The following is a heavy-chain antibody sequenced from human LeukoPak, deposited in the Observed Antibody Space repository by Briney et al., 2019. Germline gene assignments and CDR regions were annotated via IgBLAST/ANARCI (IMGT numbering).Heavy chain of an antibody. CDR2: ISGSGGST. CDR1: GFTFSSYA. J-gene: IGHJ4*02. V-gene: IGHV3-23*01. Sequence: GGSLRLSCAASGFTFSSYAMSWVRQAPGKGLQWVSGISGSGGSTYYADSVKGRFTISRDNSKNTLYVQMNSLRADDTAVYYCAKSRGSGLFDYWGQGTLVTVAS. CDR3: AKSRGSGLFDY. D-gene: IGHD3-10*01.